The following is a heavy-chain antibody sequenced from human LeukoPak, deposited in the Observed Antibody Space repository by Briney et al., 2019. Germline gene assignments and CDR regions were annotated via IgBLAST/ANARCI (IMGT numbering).Heavy chain of an antibody. CDR2: ISNIAI. CDR1: GFTFSSYE. V-gene: IGHV3-48*03. CDR3: ASPRGRAFDL. Sequence: GGSLRLSCAASGFTFSSYEMNWVRQAPGKGLEWVSHISNIAIYYADSVKGRFTISRDNAKNSLYLQMNSLRAEDTAVYYCASPRGRAFDLWGQGTMVTVSS. J-gene: IGHJ3*01. D-gene: IGHD3-16*01.